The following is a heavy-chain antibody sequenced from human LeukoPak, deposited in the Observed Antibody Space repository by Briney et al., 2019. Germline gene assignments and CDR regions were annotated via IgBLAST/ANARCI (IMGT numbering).Heavy chain of an antibody. CDR1: GGTFSSYA. J-gene: IGHJ6*03. CDR2: TIPVYGTT. Sequence: SVKVSCKASGGTFSSYAISWVRQAPGQGLEWMGGTIPVYGTTNYAQKFQGRVTITADESTGTVYMELNTLRSEDTAVYYCARAGPPSRDYYYYMDVWGTGTMVTVAS. V-gene: IGHV1-69*01. CDR3: ARAGPPSRDYYYYMDV.